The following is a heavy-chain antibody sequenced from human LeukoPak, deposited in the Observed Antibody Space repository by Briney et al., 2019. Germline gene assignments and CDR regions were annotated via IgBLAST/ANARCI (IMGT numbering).Heavy chain of an antibody. Sequence: ASVKVSCKASGYTFTSYDINWVRQATGQGLEWMGWMNPNSGNTGYAQKFQGRVTMTRNTSISTAYMELSRLRSDDTAVYYCARDPALVPAAASCMDVWGKGTTVTVSS. CDR1: GYTFTSYD. V-gene: IGHV1-8*01. CDR3: ARDPALVPAAASCMDV. D-gene: IGHD2-2*01. CDR2: MNPNSGNT. J-gene: IGHJ6*03.